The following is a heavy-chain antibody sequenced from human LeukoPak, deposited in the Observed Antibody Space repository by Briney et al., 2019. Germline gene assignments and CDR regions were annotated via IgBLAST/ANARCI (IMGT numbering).Heavy chain of an antibody. D-gene: IGHD1-26*01. Sequence: GGSLRLSCLASGFTFTDYAMSWVRQAPGKGLEWVSSISDGGDTTYYIGSVRDRFTVSRDNRRNLFYLQMHSLRAEDTALYFCAKDGAQPGFYFDLWGQGALVTVSS. CDR1: GFTFTDYA. V-gene: IGHV3-23*01. J-gene: IGHJ4*02. CDR3: AKDGAQPGFYFDL. CDR2: ISDGGDTT.